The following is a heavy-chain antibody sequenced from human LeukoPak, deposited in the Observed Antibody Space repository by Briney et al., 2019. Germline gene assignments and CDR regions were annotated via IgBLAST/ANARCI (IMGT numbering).Heavy chain of an antibody. D-gene: IGHD1-26*01. CDR1: GFTFSSYA. Sequence: GGSLRLSCAASGFTFSSYAMRWVRQAAGKGLEWTSAISSSGGSTYYAASVKGRFHISRDNTKNTLYLQMNSLRAEDTAVYYCACGGIVVPFDYWGQGTLVTVSS. CDR2: ISSSGGST. CDR3: ACGGIVVPFDY. J-gene: IGHJ4*02. V-gene: IGHV3-23*01.